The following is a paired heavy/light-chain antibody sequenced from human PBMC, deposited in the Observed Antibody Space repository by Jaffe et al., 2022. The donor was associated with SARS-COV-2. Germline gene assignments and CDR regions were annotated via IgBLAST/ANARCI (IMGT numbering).Heavy chain of an antibody. V-gene: IGHV3-15*01. J-gene: IGHJ4*02. CDR3: TTDLPSDYDSSGYYPRYYFDY. CDR1: GFTFSNAW. Sequence: EVQLVESGGGLVKPGGSLRLSCAASGFTFSNAWMSWVRQAPGKGLEWVGRIKSKTDGGTTDYAAPVKGRFTISRDDSKNTLYLQMNSLKTEDTAVYYCTTDLPSDYDSSGYYPRYYFDYWGQGTLVTVSS. D-gene: IGHD3-22*01. CDR2: IKSKTDGGTT.
Light chain of an antibody. Sequence: SYELTQPPSVSVSPGQTARITCSGDALPKKYAYWYQQKSGQAPVLVIYEDSKRPSGIPERFSGSSSGTMATLTISGAQVEDEADYYCYSTDSSGNRVFGGGTKLTVL. J-gene: IGLJ3*02. V-gene: IGLV3-10*01. CDR1: ALPKKY. CDR3: YSTDSSGNRV. CDR2: EDS.